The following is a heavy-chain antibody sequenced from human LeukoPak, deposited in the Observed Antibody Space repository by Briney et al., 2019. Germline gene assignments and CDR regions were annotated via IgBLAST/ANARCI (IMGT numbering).Heavy chain of an antibody. CDR3: ARVPLRFLEPFDY. CDR1: GGSVSGYY. J-gene: IGHJ4*02. D-gene: IGHD3-3*01. CDR2: ISHRGRT. Sequence: SETLSLTCAVYGGSVSGYYWSWIRQPPEKGLEWIGEISHRGRTHYTPSLQSRVLMSVDTSENQFALNLNSVTAADTAVYYCARVPLRFLEPFDYWGQGILVTVSS. V-gene: IGHV4-34*01.